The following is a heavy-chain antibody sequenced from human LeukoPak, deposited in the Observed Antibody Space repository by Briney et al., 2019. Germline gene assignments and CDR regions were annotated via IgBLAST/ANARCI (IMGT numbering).Heavy chain of an antibody. CDR3: TRDEGSGWGYYYYGMDV. J-gene: IGHJ6*02. CDR2: IRSKAYGGTT. Sequence: GSLRLSCAASGLTFSNYAMNWVRQAPGKGLEWVGFIRSKAYGGTTEYAASVKGRFTISRDDSKSIAYLQMNSLKTEDTAVYYCTRDEGSGWGYYYYGMDVWGQGTTVTVSS. V-gene: IGHV3-49*04. D-gene: IGHD6-19*01. CDR1: GLTFSNYA.